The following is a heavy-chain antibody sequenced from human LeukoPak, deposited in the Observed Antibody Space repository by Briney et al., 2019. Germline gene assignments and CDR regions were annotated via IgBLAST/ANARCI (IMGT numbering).Heavy chain of an antibody. CDR3: ARKSSGSLMSGAFDI. Sequence: ASVKVSCKASGYTFTSYDINWVRQATGQGLEWMGIINPSGGSTSYAQKFQGRVTMTRDTSTSTVYMELSSLRSEDTAVYYCARKSSGSLMSGAFDIWGQGTMVTVSS. CDR1: GYTFTSYD. D-gene: IGHD1-26*01. CDR2: INPSGGST. V-gene: IGHV1-46*01. J-gene: IGHJ3*02.